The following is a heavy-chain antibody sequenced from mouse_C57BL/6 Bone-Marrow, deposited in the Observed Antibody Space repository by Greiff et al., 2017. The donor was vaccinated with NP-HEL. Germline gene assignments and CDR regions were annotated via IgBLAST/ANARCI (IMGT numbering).Heavy chain of an antibody. D-gene: IGHD3-2*02. CDR2: SRNKANDYTT. CDR1: GFTFSDFY. V-gene: IGHV7-1*01. CDR3: ARDADSGPFAY. J-gene: IGHJ3*01. Sequence: EVKVVESGGGLVQSGRSLRLSCATSGFTFSDFYMEWVRQAPGKGLEWIAASRNKANDYTTEYSASVKGRFIVSRDTSQSILYLQMNALRAEDTAIYYCARDADSGPFAYWGQGTLVTVSA.